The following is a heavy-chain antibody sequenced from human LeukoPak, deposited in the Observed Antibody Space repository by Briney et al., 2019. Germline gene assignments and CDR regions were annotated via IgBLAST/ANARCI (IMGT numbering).Heavy chain of an antibody. Sequence: ASVKVSCKASGYTFTSYGISWVRQAPGQGLEGMGWISAYNGNTNYAQKLQGRVTMTTDTSTSTAYMELRSLRSDDTAVYYCARVPEDYVWGSYREYYFDYWGQGTLVTVSS. CDR3: ARVPEDYVWGSYREYYFDY. CDR2: ISAYNGNT. J-gene: IGHJ4*02. D-gene: IGHD3-16*02. CDR1: GYTFTSYG. V-gene: IGHV1-18*01.